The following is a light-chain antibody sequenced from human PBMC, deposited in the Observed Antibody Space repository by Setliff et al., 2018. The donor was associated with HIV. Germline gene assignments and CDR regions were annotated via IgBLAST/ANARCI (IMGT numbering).Light chain of an antibody. Sequence: QSALTQPPSTSGTPGQKVTISCSGSGSNIGRNSVFWYQQLPGTAPKLLMYNNDQRPSGVPDRFSGSKSGTSASLAISDLRSGDGADYYCATSDDSLSAVVFGGGTKVTVL. CDR3: ATSDDSLSAVV. CDR1: GSNIGRNS. V-gene: IGLV1-47*02. CDR2: NND. J-gene: IGLJ2*01.